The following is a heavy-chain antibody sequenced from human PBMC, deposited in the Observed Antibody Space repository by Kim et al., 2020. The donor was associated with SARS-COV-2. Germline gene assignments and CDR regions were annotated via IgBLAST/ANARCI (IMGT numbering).Heavy chain of an antibody. CDR2: ISDSGSSR. CDR1: GFTFKNYG. V-gene: IGHV3-23*01. Sequence: GGSLRLSCVASGFTFKNYGMNWVRQAPGKGLQWVSGISDSGSSRSYTDSVKGRFIISRDDSEDMVYLQMNSMRPEDSAVHYCAKGLFCGATTCSIGFYF. J-gene: IGHJ2*01. D-gene: IGHD2-21*01. CDR3: AKGLFCGATTCSIGFYF.